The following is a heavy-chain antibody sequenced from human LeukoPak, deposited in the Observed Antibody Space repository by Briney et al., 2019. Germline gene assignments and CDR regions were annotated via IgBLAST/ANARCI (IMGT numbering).Heavy chain of an antibody. CDR3: AREGIRIAAAGTIDY. Sequence: ASVKVSCKASGYTFTGYYVHWVRQAPGQGLEWMGWMNPKSGGTNYAQKFEARVTMNRDTSISTAYMELSRLRFDDTAVYYCAREGIRIAAAGTIDYWGQGTLVTVSS. J-gene: IGHJ4*02. CDR2: MNPKSGGT. D-gene: IGHD6-13*01. V-gene: IGHV1-2*02. CDR1: GYTFTGYY.